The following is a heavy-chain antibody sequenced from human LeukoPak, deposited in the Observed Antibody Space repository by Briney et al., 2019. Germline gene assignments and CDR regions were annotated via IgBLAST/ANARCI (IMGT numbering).Heavy chain of an antibody. V-gene: IGHV1-24*01. CDR2: IIPLLGIT. Sequence: ASVKVSCKVSGYTLTELSMHWVRQAPGQGLEWVARIIPLLGITNHAQKLQGRVTVNADTSTNTVYMELSSLRPDDTAVYYCARARSRITFGGIRHAFDIWGQGTLVTVSS. D-gene: IGHD3-16*01. CDR1: GYTLTELS. CDR3: ARARSRITFGGIRHAFDI. J-gene: IGHJ3*02.